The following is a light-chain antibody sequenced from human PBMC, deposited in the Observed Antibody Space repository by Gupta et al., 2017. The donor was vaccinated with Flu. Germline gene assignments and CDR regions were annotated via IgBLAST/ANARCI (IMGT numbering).Light chain of an antibody. Sequence: GTLSLSPGERATLSCRASQSVNNNLLTWYQQKPGQAPRLLIYGASSRATGMPDRFSGSGSGTDFTLTIRRLEPEDFAVYYCQQYGISAYTFGQGTKMEIK. CDR3: QQYGISAYT. V-gene: IGKV3-20*01. CDR2: GAS. CDR1: QSVNNNL. J-gene: IGKJ2*01.